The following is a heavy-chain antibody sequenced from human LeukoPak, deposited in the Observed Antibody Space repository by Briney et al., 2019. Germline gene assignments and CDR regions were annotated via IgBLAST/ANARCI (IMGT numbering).Heavy chain of an antibody. D-gene: IGHD2-21*01. V-gene: IGHV4-34*01. Sequence: PSETLSLTCGVYDGSFTEYYWTWIRQPPGKGLEWIGEMHHSGRTIYNPSLTSRVTMSMDTSKNQFSLKLSSVTAADTAFYYCARGNDCLWLFADSGGQGTLVTVST. CDR2: MHHSGRT. J-gene: IGHJ4*02. CDR1: DGSFTEYY. CDR3: ARGNDCLWLFADS.